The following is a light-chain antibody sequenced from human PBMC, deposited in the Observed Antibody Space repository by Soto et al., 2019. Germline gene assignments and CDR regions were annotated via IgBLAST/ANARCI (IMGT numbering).Light chain of an antibody. V-gene: IGKV3-20*01. CDR3: PQYGGSPVG. CDR1: ESVSSNY. Sequence: NGLKQSPGTLSLYPGERATLSCRASESVSSNYLAWYQQKPGQAPRLLIYGASSRATGIPDRFSGSGSGTDFTLTISRLEPEDFAVYYCPQYGGSPVGFCQRTNVDIK. CDR2: GAS. J-gene: IGKJ1*01.